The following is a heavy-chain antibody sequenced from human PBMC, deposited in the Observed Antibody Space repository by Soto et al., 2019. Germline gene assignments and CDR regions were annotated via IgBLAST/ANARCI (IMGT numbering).Heavy chain of an antibody. J-gene: IGHJ4*02. V-gene: IGHV4-59*08. CDR1: GGSISSCY. Sequence: QVQLQESGPGLVKPSETLSLTCTVSGGSISSCYWSWIRQPPGKGLEWVGYIYYSGSTTYNHSLKSRLTISVDTSKNQFSLKLRSVTAADTAVYYCARLGRWLQALDSWGQGTLVTVSS. CDR2: IYYSGST. CDR3: ARLGRWLQALDS. D-gene: IGHD5-12*01.